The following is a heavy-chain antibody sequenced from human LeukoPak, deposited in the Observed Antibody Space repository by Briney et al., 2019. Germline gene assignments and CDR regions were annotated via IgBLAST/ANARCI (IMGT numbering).Heavy chain of an antibody. D-gene: IGHD6-13*01. CDR3: AKDDVAAAGTGPFY. CDR1: GFTFSSYG. J-gene: IGHJ4*02. Sequence: GRSLRLSCAASGFTFSSYGMHWVRQAPGKGLGWVAVISYDGSNKYYADSVKGRFTISRDNSKNTLYLQMNSLRAEDTAVYYCAKDDVAAAGTGPFYWGQGTLVTVSS. V-gene: IGHV3-30*18. CDR2: ISYDGSNK.